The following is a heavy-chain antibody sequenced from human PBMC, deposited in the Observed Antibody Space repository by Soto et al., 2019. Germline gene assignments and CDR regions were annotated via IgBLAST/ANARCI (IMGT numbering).Heavy chain of an antibody. CDR2: TSYDGSNT. Sequence: GGSLRLSCVASGFTFSSFGMHWFRQAPGKGLEWVAVTSYDGSNTYYADSVKGRFTISRDNSKNTLYLQMNSLGAEDTAVYYCAKGGALVPAAILDYWGQGTLVTVSS. CDR1: GFTFSSFG. CDR3: AKGGALVPAAILDY. V-gene: IGHV3-30*18. D-gene: IGHD2-2*01. J-gene: IGHJ4*02.